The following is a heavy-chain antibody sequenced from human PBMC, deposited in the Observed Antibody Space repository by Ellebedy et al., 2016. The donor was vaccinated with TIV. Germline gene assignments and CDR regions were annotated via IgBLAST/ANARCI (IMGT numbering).Heavy chain of an antibody. V-gene: IGHV3-33*01. CDR2: IWYDESLK. Sequence: GESLKISXVASGFAFRTYGMHWVRQAPGKGLEWVAVIWYDESLKYYAESVEGRFTISRDNSRNTLSLQMSSLRAEDTAMYYCARDLIMGVDIYYSNFYMDVWGRGTTVTVSS. CDR1: GFAFRTYG. J-gene: IGHJ6*03. D-gene: IGHD1-26*01. CDR3: ARDLIMGVDIYYSNFYMDV.